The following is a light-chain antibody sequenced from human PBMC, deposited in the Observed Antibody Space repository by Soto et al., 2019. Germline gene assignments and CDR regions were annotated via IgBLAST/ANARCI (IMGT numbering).Light chain of an antibody. CDR2: GAS. V-gene: IGKV3D-20*02. J-gene: IGKJ5*01. CDR3: HQRGYSPNLP. CDR1: QSVSSN. Sequence: TQSPATLSVSPGERATLSCRASQSVSSNLAWYQQTPGQAPRLLTYGASSRATGIRDRFSGSGSGTDFTLTISRLEPEDFAVYYCHQRGYSPNLPFGQAIPLGI.